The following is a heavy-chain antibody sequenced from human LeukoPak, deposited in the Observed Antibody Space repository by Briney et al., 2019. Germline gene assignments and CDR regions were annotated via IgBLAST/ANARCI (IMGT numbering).Heavy chain of an antibody. Sequence: SETLSLTCTVSGDSISSYYWNWIRQPPGKGLEWIGYIYYSGSTKYNASLKSRVAISLDTSNNQFSLKLRSMTAADTAVYYCARSYSSGPFDLWGQGTLVIASS. J-gene: IGHJ4*02. CDR2: IYYSGST. D-gene: IGHD6-19*01. CDR3: ARSYSSGPFDL. V-gene: IGHV4-59*01. CDR1: GDSISSYY.